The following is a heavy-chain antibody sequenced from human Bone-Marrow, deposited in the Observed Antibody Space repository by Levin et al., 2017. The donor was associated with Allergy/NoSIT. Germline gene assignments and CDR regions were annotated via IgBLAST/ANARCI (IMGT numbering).Heavy chain of an antibody. CDR1: GSSISSGYY. V-gene: IGHV4-38-2*02. D-gene: IGHD3-3*01. Sequence: SETLSLTCTVSGSSISSGYYWGWIRQPPGTGLEWIGSIYHSGSTYYNPSLKSRVTISVDTSKNQFSLKLSSVTAADTAVYYCARDSFGVVIHNWFDPWGQGTLVTVSS. J-gene: IGHJ5*02. CDR3: ARDSFGVVIHNWFDP. CDR2: IYHSGST.